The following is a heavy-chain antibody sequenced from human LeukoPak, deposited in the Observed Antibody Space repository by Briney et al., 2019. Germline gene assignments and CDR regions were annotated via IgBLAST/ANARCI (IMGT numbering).Heavy chain of an antibody. CDR3: ARGGIRGSPPWDYDILTGYYNVPGY. D-gene: IGHD3-9*01. CDR1: GYTFTSYG. J-gene: IGHJ4*02. Sequence: SVKVSCKASGYTFTSYGISWVRQAPGQGLEWTGGIIPIFGTANYAQKFQGRVTITADESTSTAYMELSSLRSEDTAVYYCARGGIRGSPPWDYDILTGYYNVPGYWGQGTLVTVSS. V-gene: IGHV1-69*13. CDR2: IIPIFGTA.